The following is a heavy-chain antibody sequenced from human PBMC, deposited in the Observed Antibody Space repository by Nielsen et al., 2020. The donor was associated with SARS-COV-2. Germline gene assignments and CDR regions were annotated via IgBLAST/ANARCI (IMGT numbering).Heavy chain of an antibody. CDR2: TSSSSSYI. D-gene: IGHD3-3*01. V-gene: IGHV3-21*01. CDR1: GFTFSSYS. CDR3: ARAFGVVTPYYFDY. Sequence: GESLKISCAASGFTFSSYSMNWVRQAPGKGLEWVSSTSSSSSYIYYADSVKGRFTISRDNAKNSLYLQMNSLRAEDTAVYYCARAFGVVTPYYFDYWGQGTLVTVSS. J-gene: IGHJ4*02.